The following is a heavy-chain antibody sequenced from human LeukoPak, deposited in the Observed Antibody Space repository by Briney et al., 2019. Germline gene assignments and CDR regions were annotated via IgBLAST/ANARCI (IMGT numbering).Heavy chain of an antibody. V-gene: IGHV3-7*03. CDR1: GFTFSNYW. CDR3: GKEYPPQQGFAY. D-gene: IGHD6-13*01. CDR2: ISQDGSGK. J-gene: IGHJ4*02. Sequence: PGGSLRLSCGASGFTFSNYWMSWVRQAPGKGLEWVINISQDGSGKNYADSVEGRFTISRDNAKNSLYLQMNSLRAEDTAVYYCGKEYPPQQGFAYWGQGTLVTVSS.